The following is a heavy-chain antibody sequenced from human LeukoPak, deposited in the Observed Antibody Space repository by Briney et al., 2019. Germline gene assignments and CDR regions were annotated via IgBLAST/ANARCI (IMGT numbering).Heavy chain of an antibody. D-gene: IGHD3-10*01. J-gene: IGHJ4*02. V-gene: IGHV4-4*02. CDR3: AREGSGSYYY. CDR1: GGFISISNW. Sequence: PSRTLSLTCAVSGGFISISNWWCWVLQPPGKGLECIVVIHQSGSTIYTPSLKGRVTLSVDKTKNRFSLRLGSMPAAATSVTDCAREGSGSYYYRGQGTLGTVSS. CDR2: IHQSGST.